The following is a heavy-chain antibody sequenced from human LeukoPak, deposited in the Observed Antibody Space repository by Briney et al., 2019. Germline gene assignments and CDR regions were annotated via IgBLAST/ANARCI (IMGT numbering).Heavy chain of an antibody. D-gene: IGHD2-15*01. Sequence: ASVKVPCKASGGTFSSYAISWVRQAPGQGLEWMGRIIPILGIANYAQKFQGRVTITADKSTSTAYMELSSLRSEDTAVYYCAREECSGGSCYSGFDPWGQGTLVTVSS. J-gene: IGHJ5*02. CDR1: GGTFSSYA. CDR3: AREECSGGSCYSGFDP. CDR2: IIPILGIA. V-gene: IGHV1-69*04.